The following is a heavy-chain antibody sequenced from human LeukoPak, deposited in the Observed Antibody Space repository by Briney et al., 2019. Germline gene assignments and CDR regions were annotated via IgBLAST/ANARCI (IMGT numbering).Heavy chain of an antibody. V-gene: IGHV4-34*01. CDR1: GGSFSGYY. J-gene: IGHJ4*02. CDR3: ATRYYDFWSGYYNFDY. CDR2: INHSGST. Sequence: PSETLSLTCAVYGGSFSGYYWSWIRQPPGKGLEWIGEINHSGSTNSNPSLKSRVTISVDTSKNQFSLKLSSVTAADTAVYYCATRYYDFWSGYYNFDYWGQGTLVTVSS. D-gene: IGHD3-3*01.